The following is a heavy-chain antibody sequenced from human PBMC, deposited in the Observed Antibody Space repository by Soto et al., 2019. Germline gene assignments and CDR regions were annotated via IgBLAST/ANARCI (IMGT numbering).Heavy chain of an antibody. CDR1: RDTLASYY. J-gene: IGHJ5*02. CDR2: INPHGGST. D-gene: IGHD1-26*01. Sequence: GASVKGSWEAPRDTLASYYMNSVLHASGQGLEWMGVINPHGGSTAYAQRLKGGVTLTRDTTASTVYMEVSSLTSEDTAMYYCVRSLGGKFGIIIEGTKWFAPWGKGTLVTVSS. V-gene: IGHV1-46*04. CDR3: VRSLGGKFGIIIEGTKWFAP.